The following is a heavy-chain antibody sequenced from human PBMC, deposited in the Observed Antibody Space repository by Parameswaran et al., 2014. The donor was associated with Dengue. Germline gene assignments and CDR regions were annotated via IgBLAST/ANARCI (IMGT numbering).Heavy chain of an antibody. J-gene: IGHJ4*02. D-gene: IGHD6-13*01. CDR3: AKSSYSSWYVWPYYFDY. Sequence: WIRQPPGKGLEWVAVISYDGSNKYYADSVKGRFTISRDNSKNTLYLQMNSLRAEDTAVYYCAKSSYSSWYVWPYYFDYWGQGTLVTVSS. V-gene: IGHV3-30*18. CDR2: ISYDGSNK.